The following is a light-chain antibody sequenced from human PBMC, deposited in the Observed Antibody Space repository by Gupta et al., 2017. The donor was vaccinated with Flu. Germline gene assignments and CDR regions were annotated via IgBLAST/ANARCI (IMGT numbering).Light chain of an antibody. CDR2: TNN. CDR3: AAWDDSLNGYV. CDR1: SSNIGSNT. V-gene: IGLV1-44*01. J-gene: IGLJ1*01. Sequence: QSVLTHPPSASETPGQRVTISCSGSSSNIGSNTVNWYQQLPGTAPKVLIYTNNQRPSGVPDRFSGSKSGTSASLAISGLQSEDEADYYCAAWDDSLNGYVFGTGTKVTVL.